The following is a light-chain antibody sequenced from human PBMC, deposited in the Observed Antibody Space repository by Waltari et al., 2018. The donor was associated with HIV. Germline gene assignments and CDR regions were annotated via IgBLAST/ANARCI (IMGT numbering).Light chain of an antibody. V-gene: IGLV2-14*01. CDR1: SSDVGGYNY. CDR3: AAWDDSLSGLV. Sequence: QSALTQPASVSGSPGQSITISCTGTSSDVGGYNYVSWYQQHPGKAPKLMIYEVSNRPSGVSNRFSGSKSGNTASLTISGLRSEDEADYYCAAWDDSLSGLVFGGGTKVTVL. J-gene: IGLJ3*02. CDR2: EVS.